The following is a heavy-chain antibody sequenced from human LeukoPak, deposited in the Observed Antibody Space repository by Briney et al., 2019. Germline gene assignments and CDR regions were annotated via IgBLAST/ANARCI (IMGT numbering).Heavy chain of an antibody. D-gene: IGHD6-6*01. CDR3: ARVGRVSIYPSYMDV. V-gene: IGHV3-30*04. CDR2: ISDDGRDI. CDR1: GFTFSTFP. Sequence: PGGSLRLSCEASGFTFSTFPMHWVRQTPDKGLAWVAVISDDGRDIYYADSVKGRFTISRDNSKNTLYLQMNSLSPEDTAVVYCARVGRVSIYPSYMDVWGKGTTVTVSS. J-gene: IGHJ6*03.